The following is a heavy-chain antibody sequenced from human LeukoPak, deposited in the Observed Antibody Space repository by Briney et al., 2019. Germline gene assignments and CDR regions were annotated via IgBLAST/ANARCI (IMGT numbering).Heavy chain of an antibody. CDR1: GFTFSSYG. CDR3: AKYSSIAVAAIDY. Sequence: PGGSLRLSCAASGFTFSSYGMHWVRQAPGKGLEWVAVISYDGSNKYYADSVKGRFTISRDNSKNTLYLQMNSLRAEDTAVHYCAKYSSIAVAAIDYWGQGTLVTVSS. J-gene: IGHJ4*02. V-gene: IGHV3-30*18. CDR2: ISYDGSNK. D-gene: IGHD6-19*01.